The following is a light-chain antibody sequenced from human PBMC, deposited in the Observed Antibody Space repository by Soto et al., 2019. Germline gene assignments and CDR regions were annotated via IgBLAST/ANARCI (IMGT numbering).Light chain of an antibody. CDR1: QSVSSY. V-gene: IGKV3-11*01. J-gene: IGKJ3*01. CDR3: QQSSKWPPFF. Sequence: EIVLTQSPATLSLSPGERATLSCRASQSVSSYLVWYQQKPGQAPRLLIYDASTRATGVPARFSGSGSGTDVTLTISSLEPEDFAVYYFQQSSKWPPFFVGPGTTVDIK. CDR2: DAS.